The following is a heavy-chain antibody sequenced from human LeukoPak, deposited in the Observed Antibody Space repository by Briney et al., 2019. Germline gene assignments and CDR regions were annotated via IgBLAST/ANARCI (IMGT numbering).Heavy chain of an antibody. CDR2: IYYSGST. CDR1: GGSISSGSYY. V-gene: IGHV4-39*07. CDR3: ARSTIYDYVWGSYRYFDY. Sequence: PSETLSLTCTVSGGSISSGSYYWGWIRQPPGKGLEWIGSIYYSGSTYYNPSLKSRVTISVDTSKNQFSLKLSSVTAADTAVYYCARSTIYDYVWGSYRYFDYWGQGTLVTVSS. J-gene: IGHJ4*02. D-gene: IGHD3-16*02.